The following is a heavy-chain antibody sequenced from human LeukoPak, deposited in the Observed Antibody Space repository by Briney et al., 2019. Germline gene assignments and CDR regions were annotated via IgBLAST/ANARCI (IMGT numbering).Heavy chain of an antibody. CDR1: GFTFSSYW. D-gene: IGHD7-27*01. CDR2: INSDGSST. CDR3: ASVLVAANGGAFDI. Sequence: GGSLRLSCAASGFTFSSYWMHWVRQAPGKGLVWVSRINSDGSSTSYADSVKGRFTISRDNAKNTLYLQMNSLRAEDTAVYYCASVLVAANGGAFDIWGQGTMVTVSS. J-gene: IGHJ3*02. V-gene: IGHV3-74*01.